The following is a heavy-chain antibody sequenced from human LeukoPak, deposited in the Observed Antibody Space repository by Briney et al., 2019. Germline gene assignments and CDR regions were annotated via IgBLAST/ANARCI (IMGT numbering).Heavy chain of an antibody. CDR2: IYYSGST. J-gene: IGHJ4*02. CDR1: GGSISSSSYY. D-gene: IGHD3-10*01. Sequence: KSSETLSLTCTVSGGSISSSSYYWGWIRQPPGKGLEWIGSIYYSGSTYYNPSLKSRVTISVDTSKNQFSLKLSSVTAADTAVYYCASGQRVRGVGYWGQGTLVTVSS. CDR3: ASGQRVRGVGY. V-gene: IGHV4-39*07.